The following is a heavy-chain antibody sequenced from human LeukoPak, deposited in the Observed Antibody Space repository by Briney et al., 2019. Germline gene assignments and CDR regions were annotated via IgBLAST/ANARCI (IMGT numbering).Heavy chain of an antibody. CDR2: ISGSGGST. CDR3: AKDPRDGYNFPNWFAP. CDR1: GFTFSRYA. D-gene: IGHD5-24*01. V-gene: IGHV3-23*01. Sequence: GGSLRLSCAASGFTFSRYAMTWVRQAPGKGLEWVSAISGSGGSTYYADSVKGRFTISRDNSKNTLYLQMNSLRAEDTAVYYCAKDPRDGYNFPNWFAPWGQGPLVTVSS. J-gene: IGHJ5*02.